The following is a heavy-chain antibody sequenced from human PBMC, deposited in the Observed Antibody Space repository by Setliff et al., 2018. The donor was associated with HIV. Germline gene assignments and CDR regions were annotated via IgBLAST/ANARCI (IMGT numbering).Heavy chain of an antibody. V-gene: IGHV3-7*01. D-gene: IGHD2-15*01. CDR2: IKQDGSEK. CDR1: GFTVTTYW. J-gene: IGHJ6*03. Sequence: GGSVRLSWAASGFTVTTYWMSWVRQAPGKGLEWVANIKQDGSEKYYLDSVKGRFTISRDNAKRTLYLQMNSLRAEDTATYYCARGRRDCSSGSCYGPYYMDVWGKGTTVTVS. CDR3: ARGRRDCSSGSCYGPYYMDV.